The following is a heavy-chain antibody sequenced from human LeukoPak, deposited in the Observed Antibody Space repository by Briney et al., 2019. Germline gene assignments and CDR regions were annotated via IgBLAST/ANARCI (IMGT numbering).Heavy chain of an antibody. V-gene: IGHV3-11*01. Sequence: GGSLRLSCAASTFSFSDYYMSWIRQAPGKGLEWVSYISSSGSTIYYADSVKGRFTISRDNAKNSLYLQMNSLRAEDTAVYYCARRQWLAPPDYWGQGTLVTVSS. J-gene: IGHJ4*02. CDR2: ISSSGSTI. CDR3: ARRQWLAPPDY. CDR1: TFSFSDYY. D-gene: IGHD6-19*01.